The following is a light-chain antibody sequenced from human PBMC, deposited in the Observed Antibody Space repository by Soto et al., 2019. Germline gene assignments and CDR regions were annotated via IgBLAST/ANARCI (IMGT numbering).Light chain of an antibody. CDR2: DAS. J-gene: IGKJ4*01. Sequence: DIQITHCPSSLSASVGDRVTITCQASQDISNYLNWYQQKPGKAPKLLIYDASNLETGVPSRFSGSGSGTDFTFTISSLQPEDIATYYCQQYDNLPLTFGGGTKVDIK. V-gene: IGKV1-33*01. CDR3: QQYDNLPLT. CDR1: QDISNY.